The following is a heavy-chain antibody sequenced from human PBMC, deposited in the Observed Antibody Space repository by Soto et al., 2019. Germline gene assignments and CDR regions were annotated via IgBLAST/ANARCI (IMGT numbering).Heavy chain of an antibody. CDR2: IIPIFGTS. CDR1: GGTFSSYS. CDR3: ARVLIADSGPIYWFDP. Sequence: QVQLVQSGAEVKKPGSSVKVSCKASGGTFSSYSISWVRQAPGQGLEWMGGIIPIFGTSNYAQKFQGRVTITADESKSTAYMELSSLRSEDMAVYYCARVLIADSGPIYWFDPWGQGTLVTVSS. V-gene: IGHV1-69*01. D-gene: IGHD6-13*01. J-gene: IGHJ5*02.